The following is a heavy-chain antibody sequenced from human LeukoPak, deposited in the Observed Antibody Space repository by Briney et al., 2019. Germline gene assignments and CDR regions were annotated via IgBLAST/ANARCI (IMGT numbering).Heavy chain of an antibody. J-gene: IGHJ4*02. D-gene: IGHD6-13*01. Sequence: SETLSLTCAVSGDSISIYYWTWIRQPPGKGLEWIGYIDHTGTTSYNPSLNSRVTISRDTSKNHFSLDLTSVTAADTAVYFCARSAESSSWVEFDYWGQGTLVTVSS. CDR1: GDSISIYY. V-gene: IGHV4-59*01. CDR3: ARSAESSSWVEFDY. CDR2: IDHTGTT.